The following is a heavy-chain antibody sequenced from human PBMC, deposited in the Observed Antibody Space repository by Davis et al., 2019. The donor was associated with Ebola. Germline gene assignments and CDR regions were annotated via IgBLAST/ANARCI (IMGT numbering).Heavy chain of an antibody. CDR1: GFTFSSYS. Sequence: GESLKISCAASGFTFSSYSMNWVRQAPGKGLEWVANIKPDGSDKYYVVSVRGRFTISRDNSKNTLYLQMNSLGPDDTAVYYCARGRPTVATDYWGQGTLVTVSS. V-gene: IGHV3-7*01. D-gene: IGHD5-12*01. J-gene: IGHJ4*02. CDR3: ARGRPTVATDY. CDR2: IKPDGSDK.